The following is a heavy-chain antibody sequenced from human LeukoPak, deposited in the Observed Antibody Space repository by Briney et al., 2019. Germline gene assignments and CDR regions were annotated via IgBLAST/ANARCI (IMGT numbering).Heavy chain of an antibody. D-gene: IGHD3-22*01. Sequence: SVKVSCKASGGTFSSYAISWVRQAPGQGLEWMGGIIPILGTANYAQKFQGRVTITADKSTSTAYMELSSLRSEDTAVYYCARERGQGYYYDSSGSPGDYWGQGTLVTVSS. CDR2: IIPILGTA. J-gene: IGHJ4*02. CDR1: GGTFSSYA. CDR3: ARERGQGYYYDSSGSPGDY. V-gene: IGHV1-69*10.